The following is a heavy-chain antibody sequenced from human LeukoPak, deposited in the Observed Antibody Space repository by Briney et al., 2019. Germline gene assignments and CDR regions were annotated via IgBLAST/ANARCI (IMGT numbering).Heavy chain of an antibody. CDR2: IYNGGDTI. V-gene: IGHV3-11*04. CDR1: GFTFSDHY. J-gene: IGHJ4*02. D-gene: IGHD7-27*01. Sequence: GGSLRLSCATSGFTFSDHYMTWIRQAPGKGLETVSYIYNGGDTIYYADSVRGRFTISRDSAESSLYLQMNSLRAEDTAVYYCARGHWGLDYWGRGTLVTVSS. CDR3: ARGHWGLDY.